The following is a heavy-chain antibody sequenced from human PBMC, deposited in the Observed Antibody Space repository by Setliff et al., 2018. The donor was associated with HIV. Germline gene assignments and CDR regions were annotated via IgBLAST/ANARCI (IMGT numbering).Heavy chain of an antibody. Sequence: ASVKVSCKTSGGTFRTSVINWVRQAPGQGLEWMGGIIPIFGTTHYAQKFQGRVTITTDESTNTAYMELGSLRSEDTAVYYCASVPMEYSGYNSDSGSYYYHYGLDVWGQGTTVTVSS. V-gene: IGHV1-69*05. CDR1: GGTFRTSV. J-gene: IGHJ6*02. CDR2: IIPIFGTT. CDR3: ASVPMEYSGYNSDSGSYYYHYGLDV. D-gene: IGHD5-12*01.